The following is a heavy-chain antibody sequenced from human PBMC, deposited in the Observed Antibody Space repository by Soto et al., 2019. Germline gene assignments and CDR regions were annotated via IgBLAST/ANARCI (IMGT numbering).Heavy chain of an antibody. CDR3: ARTYYDFWSGYCNAFDI. V-gene: IGHV1-8*01. CDR2: MNPNSGNT. Sequence: QVQLVQSGAEVKKPGASVKVSCKASGYTFTSYDINWVRQATGQGLEWMGWMNPNSGNTGYAQKFQGRVTMTRNTSLSTAYMELSSLRSEDTAVYYCARTYYDFWSGYCNAFDIWGQGTMVTVSS. CDR1: GYTFTSYD. D-gene: IGHD3-3*01. J-gene: IGHJ3*02.